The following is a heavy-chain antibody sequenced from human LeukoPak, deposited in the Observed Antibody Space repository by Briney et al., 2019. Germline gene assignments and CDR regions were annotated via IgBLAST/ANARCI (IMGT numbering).Heavy chain of an antibody. Sequence: SETLSLTCSVSGDSIITYYWSWIRQPAGEGLEWIGRIYSTGSTNYNPSLKSRVTMSVDTSKNQFSLKLSSVTAADTAVFYCARDAGNYRSGGLDYWGQGTLVTVSS. J-gene: IGHJ4*02. CDR2: IYSTGST. D-gene: IGHD3-10*01. V-gene: IGHV4-4*07. CDR1: GDSIITYY. CDR3: ARDAGNYRSGGLDY.